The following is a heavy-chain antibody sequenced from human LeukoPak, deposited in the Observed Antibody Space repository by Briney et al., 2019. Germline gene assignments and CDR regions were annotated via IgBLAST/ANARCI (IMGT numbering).Heavy chain of an antibody. D-gene: IGHD2-21*02. CDR3: AREGSYCVGGDCYSFDF. V-gene: IGHV1-2*02. CDR2: MHPGNGNT. J-gene: IGHJ4*02. CDR1: GYRFISNY. Sequence: ASVKVSCKASGYRFISNYIQWVRQAPGLGPEWMGWMHPGNGNTRYAEKFQGRVTMTRDTSINTAYMDLSGLRSDDTAVYYCAREGSYCVGGDCYSFDFWGQGTLITVSS.